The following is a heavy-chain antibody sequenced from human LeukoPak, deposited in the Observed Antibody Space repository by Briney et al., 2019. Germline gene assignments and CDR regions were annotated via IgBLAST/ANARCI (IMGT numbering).Heavy chain of an antibody. J-gene: IGHJ4*02. CDR2: IIPIFGTT. CDR1: GGTFSSHA. V-gene: IGHV1-69*05. CDR3: ARGDSGYDYGFDN. D-gene: IGHD5-12*01. Sequence: SVKVSCKASGGTFSSHAISWVRQDPGQGLEWVGGIIPIFGTTNYAQKFQGRVTITTDESTSTGYMELRSLRSDDTAVYYCARGDSGYDYGFDNWGQGTLVTVSS.